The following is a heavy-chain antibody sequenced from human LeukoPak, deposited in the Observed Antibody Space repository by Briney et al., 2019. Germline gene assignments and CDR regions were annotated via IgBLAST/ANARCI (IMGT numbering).Heavy chain of an antibody. Sequence: GGSLRLSCAASGFTFSSYSMNWVRRAPGKGLGWVSYISSSSSTIYYADSVKGRFTISRDNSNNTLFLHLNSLRGEDTAVYYCTRNSGWYGLSWGQGTLVTVSS. CDR2: ISSSSSTI. J-gene: IGHJ1*01. CDR3: TRNSGWYGLS. D-gene: IGHD6-19*01. CDR1: GFTFSSYS. V-gene: IGHV3-48*01.